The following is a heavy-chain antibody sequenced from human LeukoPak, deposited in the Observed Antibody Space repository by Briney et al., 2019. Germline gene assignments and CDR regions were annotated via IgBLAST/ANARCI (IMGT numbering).Heavy chain of an antibody. D-gene: IGHD1-26*01. J-gene: IGHJ4*02. V-gene: IGHV3-66*01. Sequence: PGGSLRLSCAASEFSVGSNYMTWVRQAPGKGLEWVSLIYSGGSTYYADSVKGRFTISRDNSKNTLYLQMNSLRAEDTALYYCARVRPKKGIVGTTHTDYWGQGTLVTVSS. CDR3: ARVRPKKGIVGTTHTDY. CDR2: IYSGGST. CDR1: EFSVGSNY.